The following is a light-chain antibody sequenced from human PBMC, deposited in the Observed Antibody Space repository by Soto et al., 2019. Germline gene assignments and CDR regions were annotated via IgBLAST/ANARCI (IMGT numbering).Light chain of an antibody. CDR1: QSVSSSN. CDR3: QQYNIWPPWT. CDR2: GAS. V-gene: IGKV3-15*01. J-gene: IGKJ1*01. Sequence: EIVMTQSPGTLSLSPGERSTLSFSSIQSVSSSNLAWYQQKPGQAPRLLIYGASTRATGIPARFSGRGSGTEFTLTISSLQSEDFGLYYCQQYNIWPPWTFGQGTKVDIK.